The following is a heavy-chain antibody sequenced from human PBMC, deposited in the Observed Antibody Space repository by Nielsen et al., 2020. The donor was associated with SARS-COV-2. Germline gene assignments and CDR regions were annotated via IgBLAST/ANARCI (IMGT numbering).Heavy chain of an antibody. CDR2: IYYSGST. V-gene: IGHV4-59*01. Sequence: SETLSLTCTVSGGSISSYYWSWIRQPPGKGLEWIGYIYYSGSTNYNPSLKSRVTISVDTSKNQFSLKLSPVTAADTAVYYCAVGSSSWDNWFDPWGQGTLVTVSS. D-gene: IGHD6-13*01. CDR1: GGSISSYY. CDR3: AVGSSSWDNWFDP. J-gene: IGHJ5*02.